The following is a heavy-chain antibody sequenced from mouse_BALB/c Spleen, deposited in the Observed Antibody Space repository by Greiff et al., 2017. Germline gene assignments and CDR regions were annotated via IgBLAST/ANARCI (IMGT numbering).Heavy chain of an antibody. D-gene: IGHD1-1*01. Sequence: EVKLMESGGGLVQPGGSRKLSCAASGFTFSSFGMHWVRQAPEKGLEWVAYISSGSSTIYYADTVKGRFTISRDNPKNTLFLQMTSLRSEDTAMYYCARSDYSGSSSYYAMDYWGQGTSVTVSS. CDR3: ARSDYSGSSSYYAMDY. CDR2: ISSGSSTI. J-gene: IGHJ4*01. CDR1: GFTFSSFG. V-gene: IGHV5-17*02.